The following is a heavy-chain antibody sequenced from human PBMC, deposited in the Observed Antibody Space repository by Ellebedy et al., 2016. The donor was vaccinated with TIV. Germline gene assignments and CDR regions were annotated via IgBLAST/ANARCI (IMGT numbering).Heavy chain of an antibody. V-gene: IGHV4-61*01. CDR2: IYYSGST. J-gene: IGHJ3*02. Sequence: SETLSLXXTVSGGSVSSGSYYWSWIRQPPGKGQEWIGYIYYSGSTNYNPSLKSRVTISVDTSKNQFSLKLSSVTAADTAVYYCARARMVRGVIIILYDAFDIWGQGTMVTVSS. CDR3: ARARMVRGVIIILYDAFDI. CDR1: GGSVSSGSYY. D-gene: IGHD3-10*01.